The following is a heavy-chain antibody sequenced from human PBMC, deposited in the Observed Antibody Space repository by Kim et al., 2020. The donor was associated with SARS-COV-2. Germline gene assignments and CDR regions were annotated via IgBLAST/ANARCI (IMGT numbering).Heavy chain of an antibody. Sequence: GASLRLSCAASGFTFSSHNIHWVRQAPGKGLEWVSRINSDGSSATYADSVKGRFTISRDNAKNTAYLQMNSLRVDDTALYYCARASQGAWSGYFWGQGTLVTVSS. V-gene: IGHV3-74*01. CDR1: GFTFSSHN. CDR2: INSDGSSA. D-gene: IGHD3-3*01. CDR3: ARASQGAWSGYF. J-gene: IGHJ4*02.